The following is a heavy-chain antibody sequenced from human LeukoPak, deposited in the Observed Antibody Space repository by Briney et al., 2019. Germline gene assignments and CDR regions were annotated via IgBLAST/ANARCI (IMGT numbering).Heavy chain of an antibody. CDR1: GYTFTGYY. D-gene: IGHD6-13*01. V-gene: IGHV1-2*02. CDR2: INPNSGGT. Sequence: ASVKVSCTASGYTFTGYYIHWVRQAPGQGLEWMGWINPNSGGTNYAQKFQGRVTMTRDTSISTAYMELSRLRSDDTAMYYCARVGRAAAGHWRVNWFDPWGQGTLVTVSS. CDR3: ARVGRAAAGHWRVNWFDP. J-gene: IGHJ5*02.